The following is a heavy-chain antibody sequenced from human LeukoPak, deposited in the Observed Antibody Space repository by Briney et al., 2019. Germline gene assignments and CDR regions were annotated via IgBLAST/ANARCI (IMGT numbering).Heavy chain of an antibody. CDR1: GFTFSSYE. CDR2: ISSSGSAI. V-gene: IGHV3-48*03. J-gene: IGHJ4*02. D-gene: IGHD4-17*01. CDR3: ARERDDYDDPGPLDY. Sequence: GGSLRLSCAASGFTFSSYEMNWVRQAPGKGLEWVSYISSSGSAIYYADSVKGRFTISRDNAKNSLYLQMNSLRAEDTAVYYCARERDDYDDPGPLDYWGQGTLVTVSS.